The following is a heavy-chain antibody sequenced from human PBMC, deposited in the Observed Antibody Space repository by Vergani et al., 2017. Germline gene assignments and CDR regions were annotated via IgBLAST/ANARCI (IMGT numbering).Heavy chain of an antibody. CDR3: AKSDDILTGSSHFDY. J-gene: IGHJ4*02. Sequence: EVQLLESGGGLVQPGGSLRLSCASSGFTFSRYAISWVRQAPGKGLEWVSAISGSGGSTYYADSVKGRFTISSDNSKNTLYLQMNSLRAEDTAVYYCAKSDDILTGSSHFDYWGQGTLVTVSS. CDR2: ISGSGGST. V-gene: IGHV3-23*01. CDR1: GFTFSRYA. D-gene: IGHD3-9*01.